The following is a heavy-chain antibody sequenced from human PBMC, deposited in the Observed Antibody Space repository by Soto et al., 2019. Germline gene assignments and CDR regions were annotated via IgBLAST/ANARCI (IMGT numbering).Heavy chain of an antibody. CDR3: ARGDDVLTGPLNFYFHY. J-gene: IGHJ4*02. V-gene: IGHV3-30-3*01. CDR2: ISYDGNNQ. D-gene: IGHD3-9*01. CDR1: GFTFSRYA. Sequence: PGGSLRLSCAASGFTFSRYAMHWVRQAPGKGLEWVAVISYDGNNQDYADSVKGRFTFSRDNSKNTLYLQMNGLRTEDTAVYYCARGDDVLTGPLNFYFHYWGQGTLVTVSS.